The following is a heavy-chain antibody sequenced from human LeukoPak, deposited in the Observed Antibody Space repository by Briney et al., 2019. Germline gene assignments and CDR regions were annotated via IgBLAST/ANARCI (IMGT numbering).Heavy chain of an antibody. CDR3: ARRYFDWLSNQYYFDY. CDR1: GYSFTSYW. Sequence: GESLKISCKGSGYSFTSYWIGWVRQMPGKGLEWMGIIYPGDSDTRYSPSFQGQVTISADKSISPAYLQWSSLKASDTAMYYCARRYFDWLSNQYYFDYWGQGTLVTVSS. CDR2: IYPGDSDT. D-gene: IGHD3-9*01. J-gene: IGHJ4*02. V-gene: IGHV5-51*01.